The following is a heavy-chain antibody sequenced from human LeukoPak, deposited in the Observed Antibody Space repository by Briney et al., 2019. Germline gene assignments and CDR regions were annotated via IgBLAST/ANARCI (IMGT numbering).Heavy chain of an antibody. J-gene: IGHJ4*02. V-gene: IGHV1-18*04. CDR1: GYTFTGYY. CDR3: ATTRRSGYVIFDY. D-gene: IGHD5-12*01. Sequence: ASVKVSCKASGYTFTGYYMHWVRQAPGQGLEWMGWISTYFLNTNYVQKLQGRVTMTTDPSTSTAYMELRSLRSDDTAVYYCATTRRSGYVIFDYWGQGTLVTVSS. CDR2: ISTYFLNT.